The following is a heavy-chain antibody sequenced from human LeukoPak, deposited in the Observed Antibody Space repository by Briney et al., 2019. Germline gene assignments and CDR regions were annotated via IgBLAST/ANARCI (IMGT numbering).Heavy chain of an antibody. CDR2: MNPNSGNT. D-gene: IGHD5-18*01. V-gene: IGHV1-8*01. Sequence: ASVKVSCKASGYTFTSYDINWVRQATGQGLEWMGWMNPNSGNTGYVQKFQGRVTMTRNTSISTAYMELSSLRSEDTAVYYCARFQTPYSYAFIYYYYYYMDVWGKGTTVTVSS. CDR3: ARFQTPYSYAFIYYYYYYMDV. J-gene: IGHJ6*03. CDR1: GYTFTSYD.